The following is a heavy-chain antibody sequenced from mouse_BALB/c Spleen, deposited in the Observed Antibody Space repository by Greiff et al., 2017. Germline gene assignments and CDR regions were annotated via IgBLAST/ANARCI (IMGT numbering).Heavy chain of an antibody. CDR1: GFSLTSYG. V-gene: IGHV2-9*02. CDR2: IWAGGST. D-gene: IGHD1-1*01. Sequence: QVQLKESGPGLVAPSQSLSITCTVSGFSLTSYGVHWVRQPPGKGLEWLGVIWAGGSTNYNSALMSRLSISKDNSKSQVFLKMNSLQTEDTAMYYCARDPIYYYGSSYFDYWGQGTTLTVSS. J-gene: IGHJ2*01. CDR3: ARDPIYYYGSSYFDY.